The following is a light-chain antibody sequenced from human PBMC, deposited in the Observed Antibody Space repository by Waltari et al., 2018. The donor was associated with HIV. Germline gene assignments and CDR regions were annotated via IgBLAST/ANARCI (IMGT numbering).Light chain of an antibody. Sequence: SYDLTQAPSASVSPGKTVTITCVGSKLGERLVSWYQQKPGQSPLMVMYEDDKRPSGISERFSGSNSGNTATLTVTGTQTMDEADYYCQAWHSNTVVFGGGTKLTVL. CDR3: QAWHSNTVV. CDR2: EDD. CDR1: KLGERL. J-gene: IGLJ2*01. V-gene: IGLV3-1*01.